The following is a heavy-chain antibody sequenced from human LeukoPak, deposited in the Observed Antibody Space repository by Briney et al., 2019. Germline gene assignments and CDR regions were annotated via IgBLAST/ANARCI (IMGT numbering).Heavy chain of an antibody. Sequence: GGSLRLSCAASGFTVSSNYMSWVRQASGKGLEWVSVIYSGGSTYYADSVKGRFTISRDNSKNTLYLQMNSLRAEDTALYYCARSVAASRDYWGQGTLVTVSS. V-gene: IGHV3-53*01. CDR3: ARSVAASRDY. CDR2: IYSGGST. J-gene: IGHJ4*02. CDR1: GFTVSSNY. D-gene: IGHD2-15*01.